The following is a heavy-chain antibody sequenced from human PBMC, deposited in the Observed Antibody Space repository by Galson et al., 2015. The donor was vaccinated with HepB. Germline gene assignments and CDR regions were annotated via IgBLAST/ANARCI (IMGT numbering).Heavy chain of an antibody. CDR3: AKMWWSIAARLEHFDY. CDR2: ISGSGGST. D-gene: IGHD6-6*01. CDR1: GFTFSSYA. Sequence: SLRLSCAASGFTFSSYAMSWVRQAPGKGLEWVSAISGSGGSTYYADSVKGRFTISRDNSKNTLYLQMNSLRAEDTAVYYCAKMWWSIAARLEHFDYWGQGTLVTVSS. J-gene: IGHJ4*02. V-gene: IGHV3-23*01.